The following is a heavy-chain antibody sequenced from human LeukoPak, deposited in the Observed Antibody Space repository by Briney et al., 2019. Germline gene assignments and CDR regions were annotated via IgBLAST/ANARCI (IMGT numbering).Heavy chain of an antibody. D-gene: IGHD6-13*01. CDR2: IRYDGSNK. V-gene: IGHV3-30*02. CDR1: GFTFSSYG. CDR3: AKDGGSSSWYAYDY. J-gene: IGHJ4*02. Sequence: GGSLRLSCAASGFTFSSYGMHWVRQAPGKGLEWVAFIRYDGSNKYYADSVKGRFTISRDDSKNTLYLQMNSLRAEDTAVYYCAKDGGSSSWYAYDYWGQGTLVTVSS.